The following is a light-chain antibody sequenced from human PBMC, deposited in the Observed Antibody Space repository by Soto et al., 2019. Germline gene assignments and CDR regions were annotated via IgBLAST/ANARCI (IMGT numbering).Light chain of an antibody. V-gene: IGLV2-14*01. J-gene: IGLJ1*01. Sequence: QSVLTQPASVSGSPGQPITISCTGTSSDVGSFDSVAWYQHNPGKAPKLMIYDVSNRPSGVSSRFSRSKSGNTASLSISGLQTEDAANYYSSSFTTSSPLVFGTGTKVTVL. CDR2: DVS. CDR3: SSFTTSSPLV. CDR1: SSDVGSFDS.